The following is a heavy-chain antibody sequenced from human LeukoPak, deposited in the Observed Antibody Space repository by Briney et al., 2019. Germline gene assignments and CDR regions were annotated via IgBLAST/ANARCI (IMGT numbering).Heavy chain of an antibody. D-gene: IGHD6-19*01. Sequence: GGSLRLSCAASGFTFSTYSMNWVRQAPGKGLEWVSYISGTSSLIYYADSVKGRFTISRDNSKNTLYLQMNSLRAEDTAVYYCAKVVRYSSGWFDYWGQGTLVTVSS. J-gene: IGHJ4*02. CDR1: GFTFSTYS. V-gene: IGHV3-48*01. CDR3: AKVVRYSSGWFDY. CDR2: ISGTSSLI.